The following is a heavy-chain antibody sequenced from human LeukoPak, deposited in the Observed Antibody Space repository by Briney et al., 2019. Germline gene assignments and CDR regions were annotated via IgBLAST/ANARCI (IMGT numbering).Heavy chain of an antibody. V-gene: IGHV3-7*01. CDR1: GFTFSSYW. D-gene: IGHD3-10*01. CDR3: ARETLLWFGELLFPFDP. J-gene: IGHJ5*02. CDR2: IKQDGSEK. Sequence: GGSLRLSCAASGFTFSSYWMSWVRQAPGKGLEWVANIKQDGSEKYYVDSVKGRFTISRDNAKNSLYLQMNSLRAEDTAVYYCARETLLWFGELLFPFDPWGQGTLVTVSS.